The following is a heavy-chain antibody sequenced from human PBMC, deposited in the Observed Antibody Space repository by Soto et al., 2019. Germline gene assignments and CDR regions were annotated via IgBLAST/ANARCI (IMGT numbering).Heavy chain of an antibody. CDR1: GFTFSSYS. V-gene: IGHV3-48*01. CDR2: ISSGGGTI. D-gene: IGHD2-2*01. J-gene: IGHJ4*02. Sequence: EVQLVESGGGLVQPGGSLRLSCAASGFTFSSYSMNWVRQAPGKGLEWVSHISSGGGTIYYADSVKGRFTISRDNAKNSLYLQMNSLRAEDTAVYYCARHGYCSTATFSYHFDYWGQGTLVTVSS. CDR3: ARHGYCSTATFSYHFDY.